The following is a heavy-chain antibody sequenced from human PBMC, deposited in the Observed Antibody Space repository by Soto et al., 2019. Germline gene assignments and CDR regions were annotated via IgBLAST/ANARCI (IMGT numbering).Heavy chain of an antibody. CDR2: ISAYNGNT. CDR3: ARDFNWNYSDDAFNI. J-gene: IGHJ3*02. D-gene: IGHD1-7*01. CDR1: IYTLTSDG. V-gene: IGHV1-18*01. Sequence: ASVKLSCKASIYTLTSDGITWLRQAPRQGLEWMGWISAYNGNTNYAQNLEGRVTMTTDTSTSTAYMELRSLRSDDTAVYYCARDFNWNYSDDAFNIWGQGTMVTVSS.